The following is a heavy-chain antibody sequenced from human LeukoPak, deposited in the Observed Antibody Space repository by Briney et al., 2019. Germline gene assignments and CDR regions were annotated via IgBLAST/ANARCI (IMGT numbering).Heavy chain of an antibody. J-gene: IGHJ5*02. CDR1: GFTFSSYG. Sequence: GALRLSCAASGFTFSSYGMHWVRQAPGKGLEWVAFIRYDGSNKYYADSVKGRFTISRDNSKNTLYLQMNSLRAEDTAVYYCAKAWSSSWPDGWFDPWGQGTLVTVSS. D-gene: IGHD6-13*01. CDR3: AKAWSSSWPDGWFDP. V-gene: IGHV3-30*02. CDR2: IRYDGSNK.